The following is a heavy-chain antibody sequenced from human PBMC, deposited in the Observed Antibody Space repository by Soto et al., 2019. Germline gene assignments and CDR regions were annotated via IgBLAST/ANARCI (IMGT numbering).Heavy chain of an antibody. D-gene: IGHD3-22*01. CDR1: GGTFSRYA. Sequence: SVKVSCKAYGGTFSRYAISWVRQAPGQGLEWMGGITPIFGTANYAQKFQGRVAITADESTRTSYMELRSLRSGDTAVYYCARGWGYDTSDYYYAYWGQATLVTVSA. J-gene: IGHJ4*02. CDR2: ITPIFGTA. V-gene: IGHV1-69*13. CDR3: ARGWGYDTSDYYYAY.